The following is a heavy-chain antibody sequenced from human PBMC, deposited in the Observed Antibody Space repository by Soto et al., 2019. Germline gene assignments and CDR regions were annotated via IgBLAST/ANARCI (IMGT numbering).Heavy chain of an antibody. D-gene: IGHD1-7*01. J-gene: IGHJ4*02. CDR2: ISAYNGNT. Sequence: ASVKVSCKASGGTFSSYAISWVRQAPGQGLEWMGWISAYNGNTNYAQKLQGRVTMTTDTSTSTAYMELRSLRSDDTAVYYCARDDRWELFLDYWGQGTLVTVSS. CDR3: ARDDRWELFLDY. CDR1: GGTFSSYA. V-gene: IGHV1-18*01.